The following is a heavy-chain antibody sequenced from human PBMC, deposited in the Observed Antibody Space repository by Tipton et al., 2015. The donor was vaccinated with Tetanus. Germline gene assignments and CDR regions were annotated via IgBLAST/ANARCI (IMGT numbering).Heavy chain of an antibody. CDR2: IYFKGDT. V-gene: IGHV4-39*02. Sequence: TLSLTCTVSGASISDKKYYWGWIRQAPGKGLEWIASIYFKGDTYYSPFLKSRVTIDVDTSENLFSLKLTSLTAADTAVYYCARHLYGYWFDPWGQGALVTVSS. CDR3: ARHLYGYWFDP. CDR1: GASISDKKYY. J-gene: IGHJ5*02. D-gene: IGHD2/OR15-2a*01.